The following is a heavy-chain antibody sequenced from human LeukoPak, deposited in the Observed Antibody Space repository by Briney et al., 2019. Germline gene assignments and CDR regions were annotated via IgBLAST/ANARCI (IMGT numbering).Heavy chain of an antibody. CDR3: ARLRSRFGELLEDY. D-gene: IGHD3-10*01. J-gene: IGHJ4*02. Sequence: SVKVSCKASGCTFSSYAISWVRQAPGQGLDWMGRIIPILGIANYAQKFQGRVTITADKSTSTAYMELSSLRSEDTAVYYCARLRSRFGELLEDYWGQGTLVTVSS. CDR1: GCTFSSYA. CDR2: IIPILGIA. V-gene: IGHV1-69*04.